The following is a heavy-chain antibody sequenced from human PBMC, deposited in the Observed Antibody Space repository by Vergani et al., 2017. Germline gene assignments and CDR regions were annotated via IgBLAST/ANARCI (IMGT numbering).Heavy chain of an antibody. Sequence: QVQLVESGGGVVQRGGSLRLSCATSGFTFSNYDMQWIGQGPVKGLEFVAFIQFDGSNQYYADAVKGRFTLSRDFSKNTLYLQMSSLRADDTATYYSATHCRGWVIDYWGQGTQVIVSS. CDR3: ATHCRGWVIDY. D-gene: IGHD1-26*01. V-gene: IGHV3-30*02. CDR1: GFTFSNYD. CDR2: IQFDGSNQ. J-gene: IGHJ4*02.